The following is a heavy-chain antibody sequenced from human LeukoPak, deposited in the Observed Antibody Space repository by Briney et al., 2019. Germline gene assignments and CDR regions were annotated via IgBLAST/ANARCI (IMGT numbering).Heavy chain of an antibody. CDR1: GGSFSNYY. Sequence: PSETLSLTCAVYGGSFSNYYWSWIRQPPGKGLEWIGEINDSGRINYNPSLMSRVTVSVDTSKNQFSLRLTSVTATDTAVYYCATRWNYARNYYIDVWGNGATVSVSS. CDR3: ATRWNYARNYYIDV. CDR2: INDSGRI. D-gene: IGHD1-7*01. J-gene: IGHJ6*03. V-gene: IGHV4-34*01.